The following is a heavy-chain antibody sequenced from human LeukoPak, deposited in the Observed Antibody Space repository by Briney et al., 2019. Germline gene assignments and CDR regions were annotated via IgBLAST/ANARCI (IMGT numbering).Heavy chain of an antibody. CDR3: ARVCVALLWFGDPGWFDP. CDR2: INPNSGGT. D-gene: IGHD3-10*01. V-gene: IGHV1-2*02. Sequence: GASVKVSCKASGYTFTGYYMHWVRQAPGQGLEWMGWINPNSGGTNYAQKFQGRVTMTRDTSISTAYMELSRLRSDDTAVYYCARVCVALLWFGDPGWFDPWGQGTLVTVSS. CDR1: GYTFTGYY. J-gene: IGHJ5*02.